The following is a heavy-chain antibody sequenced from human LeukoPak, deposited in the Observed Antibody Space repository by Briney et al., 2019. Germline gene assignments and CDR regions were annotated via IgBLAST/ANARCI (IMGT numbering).Heavy chain of an antibody. Sequence: PSETLSLTCAVYGGSFSGYYWSWIRQPPGRGLEWIGEINHSGSTNYNPSLKSRVTISVDTSKNQFSLKLSSVTAADTAAYYCARGKGDTAMVYFDYWAREPWSPSPQ. D-gene: IGHD5-18*01. CDR2: INHSGST. J-gene: IGHJ4*02. CDR1: GGSFSGYY. CDR3: ARGKGDTAMVYFDY. V-gene: IGHV4-34*01.